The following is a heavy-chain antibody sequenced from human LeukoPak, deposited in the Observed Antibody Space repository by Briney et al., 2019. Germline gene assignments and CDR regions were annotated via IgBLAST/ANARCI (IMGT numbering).Heavy chain of an antibody. Sequence: ASVKVSCKASGYTFTGYYMHWVRQAPGQGLEWLGIINPSGGDTKYAQKFQGRVTLTRDKSTSTVYMELSSLTSDDTAVYYCARTYCAEDCSIRYFDYWGQGTLVTVSS. D-gene: IGHD2-21*02. V-gene: IGHV1-46*01. J-gene: IGHJ4*02. CDR2: INPSGGDT. CDR1: GYTFTGYY. CDR3: ARTYCAEDCSIRYFDY.